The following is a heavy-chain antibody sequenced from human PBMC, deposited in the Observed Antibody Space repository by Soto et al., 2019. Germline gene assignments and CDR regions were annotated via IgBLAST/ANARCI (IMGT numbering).Heavy chain of an antibody. J-gene: IGHJ6*02. CDR1: GFTFSSYG. CDR2: ISYDGSNK. Sequence: QVQLVESGGGVVQPGRSLRLSCAASGFTFSSYGMHWVRQAPGKGLEWVAVISYDGSNKYYADSVKGRFTISRDNSKNTLYLQMNSLRAEDTAVYYCAKDSQWLELYYYYGMDVWGQGTTVTVSS. D-gene: IGHD6-19*01. V-gene: IGHV3-30*18. CDR3: AKDSQWLELYYYYGMDV.